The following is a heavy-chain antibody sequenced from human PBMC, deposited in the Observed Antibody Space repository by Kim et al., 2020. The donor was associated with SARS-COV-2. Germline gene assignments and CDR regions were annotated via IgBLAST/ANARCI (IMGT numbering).Heavy chain of an antibody. CDR2: IYYSGST. D-gene: IGHD6-6*01. CDR1: GGSISSSSYY. Sequence: SETLSLTCTVSGGSISSSSYYWGWIRQPPGKGLEWIGNIYYSGSTYYNPSLKSRVAISVDTSKNQFSLKLRSVTAADTAVYYCARRPVAARPPNEFAPWG. J-gene: IGHJ5*02. V-gene: IGHV4-39*01. CDR3: ARRPVAARPPNEFAP.